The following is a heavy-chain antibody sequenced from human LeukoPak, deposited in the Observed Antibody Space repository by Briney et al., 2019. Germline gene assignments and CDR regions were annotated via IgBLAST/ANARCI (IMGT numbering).Heavy chain of an antibody. CDR1: GGSISSSSYY. CDR3: ASAKTGSEYGGYLFDY. CDR2: IYYSGST. D-gene: IGHD5-12*01. Sequence: PSETLSLTCTVSGGSISSSSYYWGWIRQPPGKELEWIGSIYYSGSTYYNPSLKSRVTISVDTSKNQFSLKLSSVTAANTAVYYCASAKTGSEYGGYLFDYWGQGTLVTVSS. V-gene: IGHV4-39*07. J-gene: IGHJ4*02.